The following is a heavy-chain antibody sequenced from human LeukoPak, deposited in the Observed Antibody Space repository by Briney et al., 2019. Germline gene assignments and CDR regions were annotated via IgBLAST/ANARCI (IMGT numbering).Heavy chain of an antibody. CDR3: ARRDPTTVTAFDY. Sequence: GESLKISCRFSGFDFTRDWIGWVRLLPGKGLEWMGIIFPDDSDTRYSPSFQGQVTLSADKSISTAYLQWSSLKASDTAIYYCARRDPTTVTAFDYWGQGTLVTVSS. CDR1: GFDFTRDW. J-gene: IGHJ4*02. D-gene: IGHD4-17*01. CDR2: IFPDDSDT. V-gene: IGHV5-51*01.